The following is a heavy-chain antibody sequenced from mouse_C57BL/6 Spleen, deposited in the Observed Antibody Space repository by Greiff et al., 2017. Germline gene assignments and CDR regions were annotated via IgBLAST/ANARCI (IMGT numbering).Heavy chain of an antibody. V-gene: IGHV5-12*01. Sequence: EVMLVESGGGLVQPGGSLKLSCAASGFTFSDYYMYWVRQTPEKRLEWVAYISNGGGSTYYPDTVKGRFTISRDNAKNTLYLQMSRLKSEDTAMYYCARRDDLYYAMDYWGQGTSVTVSS. CDR2: ISNGGGST. CDR3: ARRDDLYYAMDY. CDR1: GFTFSDYY. J-gene: IGHJ4*01. D-gene: IGHD2-3*01.